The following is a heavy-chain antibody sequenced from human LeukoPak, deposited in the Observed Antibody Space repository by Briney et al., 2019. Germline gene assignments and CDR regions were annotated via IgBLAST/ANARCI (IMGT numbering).Heavy chain of an antibody. CDR2: IYSCGST. V-gene: IGHV3-66*01. CDR3: ARDGGHDYSNPRGDCYSHDAFDI. Sequence: GGSLRLSCAASGFTFSSYDMHWVRQAPGKGLEWVSVIYSCGSTYYADSVKGRFTISRDNSKNTLYLQMNSLRAEDTAVYYCARDGGHDYSNPRGDCYSHDAFDIWGQGTMVTVSS. CDR1: GFTFSSYD. D-gene: IGHD2-21*01. J-gene: IGHJ3*02.